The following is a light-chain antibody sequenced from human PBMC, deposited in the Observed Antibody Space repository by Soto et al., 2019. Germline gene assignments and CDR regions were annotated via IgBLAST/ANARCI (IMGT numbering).Light chain of an antibody. Sequence: EIVLTQSPGTLSLSPGERATLSCRASQSVSSSYLAWYQQKPGQAPRLLIYGASSRATGIPDRFSGSGSGTDFPLTISRLEPEDFAVYYCQQYGSSPYTVGQGTKLEI. CDR3: QQYGSSPYT. CDR1: QSVSSSY. J-gene: IGKJ2*01. CDR2: GAS. V-gene: IGKV3-20*01.